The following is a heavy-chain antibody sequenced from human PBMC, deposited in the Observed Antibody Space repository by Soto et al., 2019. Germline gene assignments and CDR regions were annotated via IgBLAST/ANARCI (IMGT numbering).Heavy chain of an antibody. CDR1: GASIRSNY. CDR3: ARTPFRLTLVTVLHYFDP. Sequence: SETLSLTCTVSGASIRSNYWSWIRQSPGKGLEWIGYIYYSGTTNYNPSLKNRVTISVDTYKSHLSLNLTSVPAADTAVYYCARTPFRLTLVTVLHYFDPWGQGTLFTVSS. V-gene: IGHV4-59*01. CDR2: IYYSGTT. D-gene: IGHD4-17*01. J-gene: IGHJ5*02.